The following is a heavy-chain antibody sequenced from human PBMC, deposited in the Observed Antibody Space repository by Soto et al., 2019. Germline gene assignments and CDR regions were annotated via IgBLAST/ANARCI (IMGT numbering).Heavy chain of an antibody. V-gene: IGHV1-69*01. D-gene: IGHD2-2*01. CDR3: ARSSSTSVRYWFDS. Sequence: QVQLVQSGAEVKKPGSSVKVSCKASGGTFSSYAISWVRQAPGQGLEWRGGIIRIFGTANYAQKFEGRVTITAEESRGTAYMELSRLRSEDTAVYYCARSSSTSVRYWFDSGGQGTLVTVGS. J-gene: IGHJ5*01. CDR1: GGTFSSYA. CDR2: IIRIFGTA.